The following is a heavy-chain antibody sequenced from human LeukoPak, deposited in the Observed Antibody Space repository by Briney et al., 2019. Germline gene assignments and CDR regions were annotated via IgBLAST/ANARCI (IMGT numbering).Heavy chain of an antibody. CDR1: GGSISSGGYC. D-gene: IGHD2-2*01. J-gene: IGHJ3*02. Sequence: SETLSLTCTVSGGSISSGGYCWSWIRQHPGKGLEWIGYIYYSGSTYYNPSLKSRVTISVDTSKNQFSLKLSSVTAADTAVYYRARNPVVPAALPRVGAFDIWGQGTMVTVSS. V-gene: IGHV4-31*03. CDR3: ARNPVVPAALPRVGAFDI. CDR2: IYYSGST.